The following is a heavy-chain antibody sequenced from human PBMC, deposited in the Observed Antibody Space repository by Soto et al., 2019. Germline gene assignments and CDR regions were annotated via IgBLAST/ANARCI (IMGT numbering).Heavy chain of an antibody. CDR3: VRLIGNSWLDS. Sequence: SQTLSLTCDISGDSVPTNSATWNWIRHSPSRGLEWLGRTYYRSKWYNDYAVSVKSRITISPDTSNNQLSLQLNSVTPVDTAVYYCVRLIGNSWLDSWGQGTLVTVSS. CDR2: TYYRSKWYN. J-gene: IGHJ5*01. CDR1: GDSVPTNSAT. V-gene: IGHV6-1*01. D-gene: IGHD2-8*01.